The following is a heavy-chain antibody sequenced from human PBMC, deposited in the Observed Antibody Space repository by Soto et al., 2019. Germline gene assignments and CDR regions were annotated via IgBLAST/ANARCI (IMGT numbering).Heavy chain of an antibody. CDR2: IYYSGST. CDR3: ARGYYGSGVTDY. D-gene: IGHD3-10*01. Sequence: SETLSLTCTVSGGSISSYYWSWIRQPPGKGLEWIGYIYYSGSTNYNPSLKSRVTISVDTSKNQFSLKLSSVTAADTAVYYCARGYYGSGVTDYWGQGTLVTVSS. J-gene: IGHJ4*02. V-gene: IGHV4-59*12. CDR1: GGSISSYY.